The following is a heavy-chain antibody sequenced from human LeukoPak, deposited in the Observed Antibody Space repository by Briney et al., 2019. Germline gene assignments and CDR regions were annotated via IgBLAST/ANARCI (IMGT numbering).Heavy chain of an antibody. V-gene: IGHV1-8*01. CDR2: MNPNSGNT. J-gene: IGHJ3*02. CDR1: GYTFTSYD. CDR3: ASSSVVVVAAIDI. Sequence: ASVKVSCKASGYTFTSYDINWVRQATGQGLEWMGWMNPNSGNTGYAQKFQGRVTMTRNTSISTAYMELSSLRSEDTAVYYCASSSVVVVAAIDIWGQGTMVTVSS. D-gene: IGHD2-15*01.